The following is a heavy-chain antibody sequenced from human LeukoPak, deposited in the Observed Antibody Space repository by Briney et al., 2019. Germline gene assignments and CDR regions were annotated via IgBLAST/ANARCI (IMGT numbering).Heavy chain of an antibody. CDR3: ARDYEEEGIAVAVNAHGY. CDR2: ISAYNGNT. D-gene: IGHD6-19*01. J-gene: IGHJ4*02. V-gene: IGHV1-18*01. Sequence: GASVKVSCKASGYTFTSYGISWVRQAPGQGLEWMGWISAYNGNTNYAQKLQGRVTMTTDTSTSTAYMELRSLRSDDTAVYYCARDYEEEGIAVAVNAHGYWGQETLVTVSS. CDR1: GYTFTSYG.